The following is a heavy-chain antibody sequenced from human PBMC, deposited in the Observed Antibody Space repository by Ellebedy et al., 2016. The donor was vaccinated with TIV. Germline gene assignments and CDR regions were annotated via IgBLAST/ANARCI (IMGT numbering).Heavy chain of an antibody. D-gene: IGHD3-10*01. CDR1: RYTFTGYY. CDR3: ARDWGGSGSYYYYYYGMDV. Sequence: ASVKVSXKASRYTFTGYYMHWVRQAPGQGLEWMGWINPNSGGTNYAQKFQGRVTMTRDTSISTAYMELSRLRSDDTAVYYCARDWGGSGSYYYYYYGMDVWGQGTTVTVSS. CDR2: INPNSGGT. J-gene: IGHJ6*02. V-gene: IGHV1-2*02.